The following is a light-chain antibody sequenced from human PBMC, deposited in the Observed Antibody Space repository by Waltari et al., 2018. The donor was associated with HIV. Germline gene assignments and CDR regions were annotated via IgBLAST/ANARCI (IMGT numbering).Light chain of an antibody. Sequence: QSVLTQPPSASGTPGQRVTMTCSGSSYNIGSNFVSWYKQVPGTAPNLLVFRSNERPSGVPDRFAGSKSDTSASLAISDLRSDDEADYYCASWDDRLSAIVFGGGTKLTVL. V-gene: IGLV1-47*01. CDR3: ASWDDRLSAIV. CDR1: SYNIGSNF. CDR2: RSN. J-gene: IGLJ3*02.